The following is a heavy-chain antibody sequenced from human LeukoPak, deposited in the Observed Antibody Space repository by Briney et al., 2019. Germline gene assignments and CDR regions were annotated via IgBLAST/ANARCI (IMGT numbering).Heavy chain of an antibody. Sequence: PGGSLRLSCAASGFTFSSYAMHWVRPAPGKGLEYVSAISSNGGSTYYANFVKGRFTISRDNSKNTLYLQMGSLRAEDMAVYYCARGSAPAKYWGQGTLVTVSS. J-gene: IGHJ4*02. CDR1: GFTFSSYA. D-gene: IGHD6-25*01. V-gene: IGHV3-64*01. CDR3: ARGSAPAKY. CDR2: ISSNGGST.